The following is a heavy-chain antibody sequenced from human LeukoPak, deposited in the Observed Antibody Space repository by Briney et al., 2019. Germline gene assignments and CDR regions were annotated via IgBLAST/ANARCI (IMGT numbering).Heavy chain of an antibody. CDR1: GFTFSGYW. CDR3: AKDSHLGSSWYYYYYYYMDV. CDR2: IDEDGSAK. J-gene: IGHJ6*03. Sequence: PGGSLRLSCAASGFTFSGYWMTWLRQAPGKGLEWVANIDEDGSAKYYLGSVKGRFTISRDNAGNSLYLQMNSLRDEDTAVYYCAKDSHLGSSWYYYYYYYMDVWGKGTTVTVSS. D-gene: IGHD6-13*01. V-gene: IGHV3-7*01.